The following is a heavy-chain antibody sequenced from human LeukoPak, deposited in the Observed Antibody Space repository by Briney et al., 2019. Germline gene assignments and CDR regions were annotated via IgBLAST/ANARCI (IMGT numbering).Heavy chain of an antibody. J-gene: IGHJ4*02. CDR3: AKDQNVAVRPFDY. V-gene: IGHV3-30*02. CDR2: IRYDGSNK. CDR1: GFTFSSYG. D-gene: IGHD6-6*01. Sequence: GGSLRLSCAASGFTFSSYGMHWVRQAPGKGLEWVAFIRYDGSNKYYADSVKGRFTISRDNSKNTLYLQMNSLRAEDTAVYYCAKDQNVAVRPFDYWGQGTLVTVSS.